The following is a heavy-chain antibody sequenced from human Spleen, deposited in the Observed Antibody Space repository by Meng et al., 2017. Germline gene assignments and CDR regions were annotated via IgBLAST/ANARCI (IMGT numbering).Heavy chain of an antibody. D-gene: IGHD4-11*01. CDR2: INHRGNT. CDR1: GGSFSDYY. Sequence: QVPLQQWGEGLLKPSETLSLTCVVSGGSFSDYYWSWTRQPPGKGLEWIGEINHRGNTNYNSFLESRVTISVDTSQNSLSLKLSSVTAADSAVYYCARGPTTVAHDFDYWGQGTLVTVSS. V-gene: IGHV4-34*01. J-gene: IGHJ4*02. CDR3: ARGPTTVAHDFDY.